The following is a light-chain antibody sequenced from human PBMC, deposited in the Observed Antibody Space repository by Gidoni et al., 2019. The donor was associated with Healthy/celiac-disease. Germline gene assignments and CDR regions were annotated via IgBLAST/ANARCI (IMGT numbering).Light chain of an antibody. CDR2: LGS. Sequence: MVMTQSPLSLPVTPGEPASISCRSSQSLLNSNGYNYLDWYLQKPGQSPQLLIYLGSNRASGVPDRFSGRGSGTDFTLKISRVEAEAVGVYYCMPALQTLLTFGGGTKVELK. V-gene: IGKV2-28*01. J-gene: IGKJ4*01. CDR1: QSLLNSNGYNY. CDR3: MPALQTLLT.